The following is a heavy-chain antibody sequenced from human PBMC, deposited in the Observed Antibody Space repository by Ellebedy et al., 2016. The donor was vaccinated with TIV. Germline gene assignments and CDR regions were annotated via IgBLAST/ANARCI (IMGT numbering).Heavy chain of an antibody. D-gene: IGHD2-8*01. CDR3: GRDASTNHTN. Sequence: GESLKISCVGSGFTFSNYLFYWVRQVPGKGLEWVSRINGDGSSTSYADSVKGRFTISRDNAANTLFLQMNSLRVEDMGIYYCGRDASTNHTNWGPGTSVTVSS. V-gene: IGHV3-74*01. CDR1: GFTFSNYL. J-gene: IGHJ4*02. CDR2: INGDGSST.